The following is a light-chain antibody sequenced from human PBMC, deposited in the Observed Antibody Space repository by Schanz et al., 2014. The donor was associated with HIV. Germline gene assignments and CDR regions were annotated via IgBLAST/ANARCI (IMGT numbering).Light chain of an antibody. Sequence: QSVLTQPPSVSGAPGQRVTISCAGSSSNIGAGYDEQWYQHLPGTAPKFLIFGNSNRPSGVPDRFSGSKSCTSASLAISGLQSEDEADYHCAAWDDRLNGPMFGGGTKLTVL. J-gene: IGLJ3*02. CDR2: GNS. CDR1: SSNIGAGYD. V-gene: IGLV1-40*01. CDR3: AAWDDRLNGPM.